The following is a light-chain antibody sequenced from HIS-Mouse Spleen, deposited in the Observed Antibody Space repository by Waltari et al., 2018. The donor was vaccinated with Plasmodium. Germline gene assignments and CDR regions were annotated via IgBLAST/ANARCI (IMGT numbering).Light chain of an antibody. J-gene: IGLJ2*01. CDR2: YNN. CDR3: GTWDSSLSAGVV. V-gene: IGLV1-51*01. Sequence: QSVLPQPPSVSAAPGQKVTIPCSGTSPNLGNNSVSWYQQLPGTAPKLLIYYNNKRPSGIPDRFSGSKSGTSATLGITGLQTGDEADYYCGTWDSSLSAGVVFGGGTKLTVL. CDR1: SPNLGNNS.